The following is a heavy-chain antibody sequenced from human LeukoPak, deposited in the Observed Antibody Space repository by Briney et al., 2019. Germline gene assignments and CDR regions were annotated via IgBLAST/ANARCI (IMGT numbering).Heavy chain of an antibody. CDR2: INPDGRDT. Sequence: GGPLRLSCVVSGFTFNRCWMNWVRQAPGKGLEWVAHINPDGRDTYYVDSVKGRFTISRDNAQNSMYLQMNSLRVEDTAVYYCTSWGDTTAEYFQRWGQGTLVTVSS. CDR1: GFTFNRCW. V-gene: IGHV3-7*01. J-gene: IGHJ1*01. D-gene: IGHD2-21*02. CDR3: TSWGDTTAEYFQR.